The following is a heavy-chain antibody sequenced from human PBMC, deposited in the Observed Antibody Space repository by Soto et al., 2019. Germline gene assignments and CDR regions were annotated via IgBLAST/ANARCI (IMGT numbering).Heavy chain of an antibody. Sequence: GGSLRLSCAASGFTFSSYSMTWVRQAPGKGLEWVSSIYSSTSTVYYADSVKGRFTISRDNSRNSLYLQMNSLRVEDSAVSYCAIDTAADDRSDIDFWGQG. CDR1: GFTFSSYS. CDR3: AIDTAADDRSDIDF. D-gene: IGHD6-13*01. J-gene: IGHJ6*01. CDR2: IYSSTSTV. V-gene: IGHV3-48*01.